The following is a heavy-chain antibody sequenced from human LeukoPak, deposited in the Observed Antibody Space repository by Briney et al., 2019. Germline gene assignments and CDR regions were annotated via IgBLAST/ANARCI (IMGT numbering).Heavy chain of an antibody. Sequence: PGGSLRLSCAASGFTFSGYSMHWARQGSGKGLVWVSGIYGDGSVAAYADSVKGRFTISRDNAKSTVYLEMNSLRAEDTAVYYCGRGHYGPDYWGQGTLVTVSS. J-gene: IGHJ4*02. D-gene: IGHD3-22*01. CDR2: IYGDGSVA. CDR1: GFTFSGYS. V-gene: IGHV3-74*01. CDR3: GRGHYGPDY.